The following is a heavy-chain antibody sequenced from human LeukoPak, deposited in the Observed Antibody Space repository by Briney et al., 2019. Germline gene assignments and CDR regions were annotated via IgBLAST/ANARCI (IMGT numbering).Heavy chain of an antibody. CDR1: GYSFTGFY. CDR2: INPYSGGT. Sequence: ASVTVSCKASGYSFTGFYLNWVRQAPGEGLEWMGWINPYSGGTNYAQKFQGRVTLTRDTYNTTAYLELNNLTPDDTAVYYCARYPPDDFWGQGTLVTVSS. D-gene: IGHD1-14*01. J-gene: IGHJ4*02. CDR3: ARYPPDDF. V-gene: IGHV1-2*02.